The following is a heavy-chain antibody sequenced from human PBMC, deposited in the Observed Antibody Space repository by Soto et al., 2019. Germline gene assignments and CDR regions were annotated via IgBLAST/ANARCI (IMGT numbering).Heavy chain of an antibody. V-gene: IGHV1-8*01. D-gene: IGHD3-10*01. CDR1: GYSFTSLD. Sequence: QVQLVQSGAEVREPGSSVKVSCKASGYSFTSLDINWVRQTAGQGLEWMGWMQPSTGRTGYAQKFQGRVTMTRDTSINTASMALTTLTSDDTAFYYCARGVSAGVDYWGQGTLVTGSS. J-gene: IGHJ4*02. CDR2: MQPSTGRT. CDR3: ARGVSAGVDY.